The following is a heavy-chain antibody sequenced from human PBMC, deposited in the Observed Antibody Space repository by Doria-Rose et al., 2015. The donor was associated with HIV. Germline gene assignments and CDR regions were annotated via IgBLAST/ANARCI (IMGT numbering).Heavy chain of an antibody. CDR2: IFSDDER. D-gene: IGHD6-13*01. CDR3: ARIKSSRWYHKYYFDF. CDR1: GVSLSSPGMG. J-gene: IGHJ4*02. V-gene: IGHV2-26*01. Sequence: QVTLKESGPVLVKPTETLTLTCTVSGVSLSSPGMGVSWIRQPPGKALEWLANIFSDDERSYKTSLKSRLTIARGTSKSQLVLTMTDMDLVDTATYYCARIKSSRWYHKYYFDFWGQGTLVIVSA.